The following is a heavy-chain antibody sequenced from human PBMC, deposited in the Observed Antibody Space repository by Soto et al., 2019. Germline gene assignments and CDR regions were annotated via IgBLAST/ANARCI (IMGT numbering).Heavy chain of an antibody. D-gene: IGHD3-10*01. Sequence: QVQLVQSGAEVKKPGSSVKVSCKASGGIFSTYAISWLRQAPGQGRERMGGIIPIFGTPNYAQRFQGRVTSTAYEYTTTSYMELRRMKYEDTAVYYCARDRDDYGSGNYYNRIDFWGQGILVTVSS. J-gene: IGHJ4*02. CDR3: ARDRDDYGSGNYYNRIDF. CDR1: GGIFSTYA. V-gene: IGHV1-69*01. CDR2: IIPIFGTP.